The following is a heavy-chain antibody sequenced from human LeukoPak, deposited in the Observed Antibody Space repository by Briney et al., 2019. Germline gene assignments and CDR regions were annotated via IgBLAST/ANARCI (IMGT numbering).Heavy chain of an antibody. D-gene: IGHD3-22*01. V-gene: IGHV3-48*04. Sequence: PGGSLRLSCAASGFTFSSYAMSWVRQAPGKGLEWVSYISSSGSTIYYADSVKGRFTISRDNAKNSLYLQMNSLRAEDTAVYYCARLPLYDSSDTYYYYYYGMDVWGQGTTVTVSS. J-gene: IGHJ6*02. CDR3: ARLPLYDSSDTYYYYYYGMDV. CDR2: ISSSGSTI. CDR1: GFTFSSYA.